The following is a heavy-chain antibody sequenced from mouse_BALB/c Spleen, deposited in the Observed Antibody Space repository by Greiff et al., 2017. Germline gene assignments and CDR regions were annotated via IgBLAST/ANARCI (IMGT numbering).Heavy chain of an antibody. J-gene: IGHJ1*01. CDR1: GFTFNTYA. CDR2: IRSKSNNYAT. V-gene: IGHV10-1*02. CDR3: VRSMIRGYFDV. Sequence: EVKLMESGGGLVQPKGSLKLSCAASGFTFNTYAMNWVRQAPGKGLEWVARIRSKSNNYATYYADSVKDRFTISRDDSQSMLYLQMNNLKTEDTAMYYCVRSMIRGYFDVWGAGTTVTVSS. D-gene: IGHD2-4*01.